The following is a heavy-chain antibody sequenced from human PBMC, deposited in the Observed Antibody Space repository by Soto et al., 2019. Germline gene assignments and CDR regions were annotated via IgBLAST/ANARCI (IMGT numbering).Heavy chain of an antibody. J-gene: IGHJ4*02. CDR3: ARTDYGGGVFY. Sequence: GGSLRLSCAASGFTFSSYAMSWVRQAPGKGLEWVSSISSSSSYIYYADSVKGRFTISRDNAKNSLYLQMNSLRAEDTAVYYCARTDYGGGVFYWGQGTLVTVSS. D-gene: IGHD4-17*01. CDR1: GFTFSSYA. CDR2: ISSSSSYI. V-gene: IGHV3-21*01.